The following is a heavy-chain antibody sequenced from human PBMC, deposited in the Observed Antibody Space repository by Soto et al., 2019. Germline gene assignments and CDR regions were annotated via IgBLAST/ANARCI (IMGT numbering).Heavy chain of an antibody. CDR3: TRDPRNYYDSIGSANWFDP. J-gene: IGHJ5*02. D-gene: IGHD3-22*01. CDR2: IRSKSNSYAT. V-gene: IGHV3-73*02. Sequence: EVQLVESGGGLVQPGESLKLSCAASGFTFSGSAMHWVRQASGKGLEWVGGIRSKSNSYATAYAASVKGRFTISRDDSKDTAYLQMNSLKTEDTAVYYCTRDPRNYYDSIGSANWFDPWGQGTLVTVSS. CDR1: GFTFSGSA.